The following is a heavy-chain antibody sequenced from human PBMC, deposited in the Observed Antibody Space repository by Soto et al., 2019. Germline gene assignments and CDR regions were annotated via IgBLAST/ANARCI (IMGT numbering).Heavy chain of an antibody. D-gene: IGHD3-22*01. CDR3: AKGHRAHYDSSGYSYYFDY. V-gene: IGHV3-23*01. CDR2: ISGSGGST. J-gene: IGHJ4*02. CDR1: GFTFSSYA. Sequence: GGSLRLSCAASGFTFSSYAMSWVRQAPGKGLEWVSAISGSGGSTYYADSVKGRFTISRDNSKNTLYLQMNSLRAEDTAVYYCAKGHRAHYDSSGYSYYFDYWGQGTLVTVSS.